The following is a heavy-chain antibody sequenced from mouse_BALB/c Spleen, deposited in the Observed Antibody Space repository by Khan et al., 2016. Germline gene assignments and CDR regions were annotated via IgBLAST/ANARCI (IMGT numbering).Heavy chain of an antibody. J-gene: IGHJ2*01. D-gene: IGHD1-1*01. CDR1: GYSITSGYS. CDR2: IHYSGST. CDR3: TRGDYYGRGD. Sequence: EVQLQESGPDLVKPSQSLSLTCTVTGYSITSGYSWHWIRQFPGNKLEWMAYIHYSGSTNYNPSLKSRISITRDPSTNQFFLQLISVTTEGSASFDSTRGDYYGRGDWGQGTTLTGAS. V-gene: IGHV3-1*02.